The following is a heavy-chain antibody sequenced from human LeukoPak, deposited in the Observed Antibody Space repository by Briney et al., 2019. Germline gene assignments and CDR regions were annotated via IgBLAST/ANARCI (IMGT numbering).Heavy chain of an antibody. Sequence: PSETLSLTCTVSGGSISSYYWSWLRQPPGKALEWFGYIYYSGSTNYNPSLKSRVTISVDTSKNQFSLKLSSVTAADTAVYHCATTQGASGSYWPSYYYYMDVWGKGTTVTVSS. CDR3: ATTQGASGSYWPSYYYYMDV. D-gene: IGHD1-26*01. CDR2: IYYSGST. CDR1: GGSISSYY. J-gene: IGHJ6*03. V-gene: IGHV4-59*01.